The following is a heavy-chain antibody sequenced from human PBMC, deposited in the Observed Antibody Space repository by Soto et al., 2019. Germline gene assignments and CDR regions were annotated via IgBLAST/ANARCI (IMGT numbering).Heavy chain of an antibody. V-gene: IGHV3-30-3*01. CDR2: ISYDGSNK. J-gene: IGHJ5*02. CDR1: GFTFSSYA. D-gene: IGHD6-19*01. CDR3: ARDGDYSSGWYLPYNWFDP. Sequence: GSLRLSCAASGFTFSSYAMHWVRQAPGKGLEWVAVISYDGSNKYYADSVKGRFTISRDNSKNTLYLQMNSLRAEDTAVYYCARDGDYSSGWYLPYNWFDPWGQGTLVTVSS.